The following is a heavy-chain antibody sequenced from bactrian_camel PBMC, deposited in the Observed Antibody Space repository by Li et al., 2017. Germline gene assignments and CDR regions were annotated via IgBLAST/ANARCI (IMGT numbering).Heavy chain of an antibody. J-gene: IGHJ4*01. V-gene: IGHV3S9*01. Sequence: HVQLVESGGGSVQAGGSLRLSCTASGYTYSRSCMGWFRQAPGKEREGVATIYSNGETNYVTSVKGRFTISRDRSKNTVYLQMNSLKPEDTAVYYCAASTIASNENALSPDRYTYWGQGTQVTVS. CDR1: GYTYSRSC. CDR2: IYSNGET. CDR3: AASTIASNENALSPDRYTY. D-gene: IGHD4*01.